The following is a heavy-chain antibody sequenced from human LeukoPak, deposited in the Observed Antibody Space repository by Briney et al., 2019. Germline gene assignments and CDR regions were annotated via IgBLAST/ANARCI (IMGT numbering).Heavy chain of an antibody. CDR3: ARQWLVSPLFDY. J-gene: IGHJ4*02. CDR1: GGSLSGYY. CDR2: INHSGST. V-gene: IGHV4-34*01. Sequence: SETLSLTCAVYGGSLSGYYWSWIRQPPGKGLEWIGEINHSGSTNYNPSLKSRVTISVDTSKNQLSLKLSSMTAADTAVYYCARQWLVSPLFDYWGQGALVTVSS. D-gene: IGHD6-19*01.